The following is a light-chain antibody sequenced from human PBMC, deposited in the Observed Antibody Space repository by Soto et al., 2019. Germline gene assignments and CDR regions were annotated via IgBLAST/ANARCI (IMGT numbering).Light chain of an antibody. CDR3: AAWDDSLNGFV. CDR1: SSKIGSNT. Sequence: QSVLTQPPSASGTPGQRVTISCSGSSSKIGSNTVSWYQQLPGTAPKLLIYSYNQRPSGVPDRFSGSKSGTSASLAISGLQSEDEADYYCAAWDDSLNGFVFGTGTKLTVL. CDR2: SYN. V-gene: IGLV1-44*01. J-gene: IGLJ1*01.